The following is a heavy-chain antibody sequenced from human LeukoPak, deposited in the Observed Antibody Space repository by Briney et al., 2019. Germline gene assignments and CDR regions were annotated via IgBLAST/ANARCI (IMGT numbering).Heavy chain of an antibody. CDR3: ARGSSSSPLRY. J-gene: IGHJ4*02. CDR2: IYYSGST. Sequence: SETLSLTCTVSGDSISSSSYYWGWIRQPPGKGLEWIGRIYYSGSTYYNPSLKSRVTISVDASKHQFSLKLSSVTAADTAVYYCARGSSSSPLRYWGQGTLVTVSS. V-gene: IGHV4-39*01. CDR1: GDSISSSSYY. D-gene: IGHD6-19*01.